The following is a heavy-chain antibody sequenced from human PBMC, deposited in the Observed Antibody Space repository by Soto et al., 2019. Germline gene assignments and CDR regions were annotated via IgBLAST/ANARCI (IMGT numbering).Heavy chain of an antibody. CDR1: GGSISSSSYY. D-gene: IGHD1-1*01. Sequence: QLQLQESGPGLVKPSETLSLTCTVSGGSISSSSYYWGWIRQPPGKGLEWIGSIYYSGSTYYNPSLKSRVTISVDTSKNQFSLKLSSVTAADTAVYYCARHVISHRWNDEGWFDPWGQGTLVTVSS. V-gene: IGHV4-39*01. J-gene: IGHJ5*02. CDR3: ARHVISHRWNDEGWFDP. CDR2: IYYSGST.